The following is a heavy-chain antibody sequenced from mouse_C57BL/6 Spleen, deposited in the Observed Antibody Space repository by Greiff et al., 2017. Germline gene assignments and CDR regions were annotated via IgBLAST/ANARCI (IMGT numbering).Heavy chain of an antibody. CDR1: GYTFTDYE. CDR3: TRGRTWPCAY. CDR2: IDPETGGT. Sequence: QVQLQQSGAELVRPGASVTLSCKASGYTFTDYEMHWVKQTPVHGLEWIGAIDPETGGTAYNQKFKGKAILTADKSSSTAYMVLRSLTSEDSSVYYCTRGRTWPCAYWGQGTLVTVSA. V-gene: IGHV1-15*01. J-gene: IGHJ3*01.